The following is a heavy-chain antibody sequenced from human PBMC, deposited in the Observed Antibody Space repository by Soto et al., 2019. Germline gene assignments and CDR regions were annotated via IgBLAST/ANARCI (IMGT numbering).Heavy chain of an antibody. V-gene: IGHV4-34*01. CDR1: GGSFSGYY. CDR3: ARNSTGYCSSTRCYDYFDY. D-gene: IGHD2-2*03. CDR2: INHSGST. J-gene: IGHJ4*02. Sequence: PSETLSLTCAVYGGSFSGYYWSWIRQPPGKGLEWIGEINHSGSTNYNPSLKSRVTISVETSKNQFSLKLSSVTAADTAVYYCARNSTGYCSSTRCYDYFDYWGQGTLVTVSS.